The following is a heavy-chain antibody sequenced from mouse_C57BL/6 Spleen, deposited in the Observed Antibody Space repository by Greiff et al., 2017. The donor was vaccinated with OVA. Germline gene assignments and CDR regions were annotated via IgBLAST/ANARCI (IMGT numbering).Heavy chain of an antibody. CDR3: ARSGNYFDD. CDR1: GFTFSSYT. Sequence: EVQVEESGGGLVKPGGSLKLSCAASGFTFSSYTMSWVRQTPEKRLEWVATISGGGGNTYYPDSVKGRFTLSRDNAKNTLYLQMSSLRSEDTALYYCARSGNYFDDWGQGTTLTVSS. CDR2: ISGGGGNT. J-gene: IGHJ2*01. D-gene: IGHD1-1*01. V-gene: IGHV5-9*01.